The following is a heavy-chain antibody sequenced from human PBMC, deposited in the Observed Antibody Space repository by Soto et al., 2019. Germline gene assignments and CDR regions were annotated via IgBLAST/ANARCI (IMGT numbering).Heavy chain of an antibody. D-gene: IGHD3-22*01. CDR2: IDPSDSQT. Sequence: PVESVKIAFKGSGYSLACYLISFVLQKQGKGLDWMGRIDPSDSQTYYSPSFRCHVTISVSKSITTVVLQWSSLRASDTAMYYCERPIYDSDKGNHLQYYF. CDR3: ERPIYDSDKGNHLQYYF. J-gene: IGHJ4*01. V-gene: IGHV5-10-1*01. CDR1: GYSLACYL.